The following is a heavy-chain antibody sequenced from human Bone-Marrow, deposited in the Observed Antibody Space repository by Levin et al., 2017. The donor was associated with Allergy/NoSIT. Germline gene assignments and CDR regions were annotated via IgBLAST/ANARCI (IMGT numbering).Heavy chain of an antibody. CDR1: GFTFSSYA. CDR3: AGVLRFLEWFSDLNYDYGMDV. CDR2: ISGSGGST. D-gene: IGHD3-3*01. V-gene: IGHV3-23*01. Sequence: GESLKISCAASGFTFSSYAMSWVRQAPGKGLEWVSAISGSGGSTYYADSVKGRFTISRDNSKNTLYLQMNSLRAEDTAVYYCAGVLRFLEWFSDLNYDYGMDVWGQGTTVTVSS. J-gene: IGHJ6*02.